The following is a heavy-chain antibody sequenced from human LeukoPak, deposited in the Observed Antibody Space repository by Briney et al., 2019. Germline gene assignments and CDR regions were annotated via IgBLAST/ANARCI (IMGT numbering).Heavy chain of an antibody. CDR2: ISSSGSTI. V-gene: IGHV3-11*04. CDR3: ASPYSNGWDLDY. CDR1: GFTFSDYY. Sequence: GGSLRLSCAASGFTFSDYYMSWIRQAPGKGLEWVSYISSSGSTIYYADSVKGRFTISRDNAKNSLYLQMNSLRAEDTAVYYCASPYSNGWDLDYWGQGTLVTVSS. D-gene: IGHD6-19*01. J-gene: IGHJ4*02.